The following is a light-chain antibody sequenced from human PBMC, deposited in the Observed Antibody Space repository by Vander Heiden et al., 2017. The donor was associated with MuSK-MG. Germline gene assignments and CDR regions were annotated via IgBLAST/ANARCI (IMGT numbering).Light chain of an antibody. V-gene: IGKV3-15*01. Sequence: ERVMPQSPATLSVSPGERATLSCRASQSVNSNLAWYQQKPGQAPRLLIYGASTRATGIPSRFSGSGSGTEFTLTISSLQPEDFAVYYCQQYNSYPLTFGQGTKVEIK. CDR1: QSVNSN. CDR3: QQYNSYPLT. CDR2: GAS. J-gene: IGKJ4*01.